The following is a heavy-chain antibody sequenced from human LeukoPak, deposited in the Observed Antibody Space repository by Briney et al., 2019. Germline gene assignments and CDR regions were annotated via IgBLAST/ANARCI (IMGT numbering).Heavy chain of an antibody. CDR3: ARRGTMNPEYYFDY. D-gene: IGHD3-22*01. J-gene: IGHJ4*02. CDR1: GFTFSSYW. Sequence: PGGSLRLSCAASGFTFSSYWMSWVRQAPGKGLEWVANIKQDGSEKYYVDSVKGRFTISRDNAKNSLYLQMNSLRAEDTAVYYCARRGTMNPEYYFDYWGQGTLVTVSS. CDR2: IKQDGSEK. V-gene: IGHV3-7*01.